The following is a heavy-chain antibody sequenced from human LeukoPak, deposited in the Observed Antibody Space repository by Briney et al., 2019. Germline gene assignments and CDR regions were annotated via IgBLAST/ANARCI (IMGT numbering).Heavy chain of an antibody. CDR3: ARCLRIQLWSANFDY. V-gene: IGHV1-18*01. J-gene: IGHJ4*02. CDR2: ISAYNGNT. D-gene: IGHD5-18*01. Sequence: GASVKVSCKASGYTFTNYGISWVRQATGQGLEWMGWISAYNGNTNYAQKLQGRVTMTTDTSTSTAYMELRSLRSDDTAVYYGARCLRIQLWSANFDYWGQGTLVTVSS. CDR1: GYTFTNYG.